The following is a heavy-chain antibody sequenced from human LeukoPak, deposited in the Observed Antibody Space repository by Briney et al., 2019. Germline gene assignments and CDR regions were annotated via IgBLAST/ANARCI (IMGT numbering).Heavy chain of an antibody. D-gene: IGHD6-19*01. V-gene: IGHV3-23*01. CDR3: AKAKQWLVLYFQH. J-gene: IGHJ1*01. CDR2: ISGTGGNT. Sequence: GGSLRLSCAASGFSVRTTYMSWVRQAPGKGLEWVSSISGTGGNTDFADSVKGRFTISRDNSENTLYLQMNSLRAEDTAVYYCAKAKQWLVLYFQHWGQGTLVTVSS. CDR1: GFSVRTTY.